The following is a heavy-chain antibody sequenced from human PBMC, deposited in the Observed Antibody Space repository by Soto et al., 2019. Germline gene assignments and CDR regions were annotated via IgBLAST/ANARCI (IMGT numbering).Heavy chain of an antibody. Sequence: PSETLSLTCNISGGSITSTDHYWSWIRQSPREGLEWIGCIFYSGSTYYNPSLKSRVTISVDTSKNQFSLKLRSVTAADTAVYYCARLFAGQRSYYYYGMDVWGQGTTVTVSS. CDR2: IFYSGST. D-gene: IGHD3-3*01. V-gene: IGHV4-39*01. CDR3: ARLFAGQRSYYYYGMDV. J-gene: IGHJ6*02. CDR1: GGSITSTDHY.